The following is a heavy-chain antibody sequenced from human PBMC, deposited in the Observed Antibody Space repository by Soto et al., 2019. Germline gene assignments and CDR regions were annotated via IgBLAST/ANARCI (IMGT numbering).Heavy chain of an antibody. J-gene: IGHJ4*02. CDR1: GGSISMGNW. V-gene: IGHV4-4*02. CDR3: ARLGSDTRLNYMYFDF. CDR2: IFHDGTA. D-gene: IGHD3-10*01. Sequence: SETLCLTCAVSGGSISMGNWWTWLRQTPQRGLEYIGEIFHDGTANYYPSFERRVAISVDTSKNQCSLKLTSVTAADTAIYFCARLGSDTRLNYMYFDFWGQGALVTVSS.